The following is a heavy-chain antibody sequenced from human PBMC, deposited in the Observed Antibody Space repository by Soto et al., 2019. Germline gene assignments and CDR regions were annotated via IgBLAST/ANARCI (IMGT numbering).Heavy chain of an antibody. J-gene: IGHJ6*02. D-gene: IGHD3-9*01. CDR3: ARETHFDWLAHYYGMDV. V-gene: IGHV3-33*01. Sequence: PGGSLRLSCAASGFTFSTYGMHWVRQAPGKGLEWVALVWYDGRNKDYADSVKGRFTISRDNSKNSLYLQMNSLRAEDTAVYYCARETHFDWLAHYYGMDVWGQGTTVTVS. CDR2: VWYDGRNK. CDR1: GFTFSTYG.